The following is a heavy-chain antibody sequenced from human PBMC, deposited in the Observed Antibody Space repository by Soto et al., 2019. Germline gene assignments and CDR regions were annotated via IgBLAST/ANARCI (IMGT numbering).Heavy chain of an antibody. D-gene: IGHD2-21*01. CDR2: IRNQVNSHST. J-gene: IGHJ4*01. V-gene: IGHV3-72*01. Sequence: EVQLVESGGGVVQPGGSLRLSCAASGFTFSDHYMDWVRQAPGKGLEWVGRIRNQVNSHSTEYAASVKGRFTISRDDSKNSLDLQMNSLKTEDTAVYYCAKVSVSDYSFDYWGHGILVTVSS. CDR1: GFTFSDHY. CDR3: AKVSVSDYSFDY.